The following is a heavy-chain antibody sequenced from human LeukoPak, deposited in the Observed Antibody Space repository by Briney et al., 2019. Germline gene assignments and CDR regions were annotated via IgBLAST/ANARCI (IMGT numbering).Heavy chain of an antibody. D-gene: IGHD4-17*01. J-gene: IGHJ6*02. CDR1: GFTFSDYY. V-gene: IGHV3-11*01. Sequence: GGSLRLSCAASGFTFSDYYMNWIRQAPGKGLEWVSYIGGSGSTIYSADSVKGRFTISRDNAKNSLYLQMNSLRAEDTAVYYCATTVTRDYYYYGMDVWGQGTTVTVSS. CDR3: ATTVTRDYYYYGMDV. CDR2: IGGSGSTI.